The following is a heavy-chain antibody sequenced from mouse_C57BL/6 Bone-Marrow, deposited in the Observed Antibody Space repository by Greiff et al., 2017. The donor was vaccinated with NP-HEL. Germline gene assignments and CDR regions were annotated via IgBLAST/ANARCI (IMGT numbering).Heavy chain of an antibody. V-gene: IGHV10-1*01. CDR3: GRQGGDGYYVPWFAY. Sequence: EVQLVESGGGLVQPKGSLKLSCAASGFSFNTYAMNWVRQAPGQGLEWVARIRSKSNNYATYYAVSVKDRFTISRDDSESMLYLQMNNLKTEDTAMYYCGRQGGDGYYVPWFAYWGQGTLVTVSA. J-gene: IGHJ3*01. D-gene: IGHD2-3*01. CDR1: GFSFNTYA. CDR2: IRSKSNNYAT.